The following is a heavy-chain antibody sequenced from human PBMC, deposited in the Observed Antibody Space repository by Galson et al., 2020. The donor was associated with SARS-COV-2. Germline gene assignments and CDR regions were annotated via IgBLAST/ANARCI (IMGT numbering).Heavy chain of an antibody. D-gene: IGHD1-26*01. V-gene: IGHV3-15*01. CDR3: TGIVGAGDTFDS. CDR1: GFNFRNAW. CDR2: IYSNVDGGTT. J-gene: IGHJ3*01. Sequence: GESLKISCAASGFNFRNAWMSWVRQAPGKGLEWVGRIYSNVDGGTTHYAAPVRGRFAISRDDSQNTLYLQLNSLKTEDTGVYFCTGIVGAGDTFDSWGQGTMVTVSS.